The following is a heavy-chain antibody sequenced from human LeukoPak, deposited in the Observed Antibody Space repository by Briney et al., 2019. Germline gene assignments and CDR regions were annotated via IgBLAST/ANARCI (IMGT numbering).Heavy chain of an antibody. V-gene: IGHV1-2*02. CDR2: INPNSGGT. Sequence: ASVKVSCKASGYTFTGYYMHWVRQAPGQGLEWMGWINPNSGGTNYAQKFQGRVTMTRDTSISTAYMELSRLRSDDTAVYYCARVLGYGSGSPGDYWGQGTLVTVSS. D-gene: IGHD3-10*01. J-gene: IGHJ4*02. CDR3: ARVLGYGSGSPGDY. CDR1: GYTFTGYY.